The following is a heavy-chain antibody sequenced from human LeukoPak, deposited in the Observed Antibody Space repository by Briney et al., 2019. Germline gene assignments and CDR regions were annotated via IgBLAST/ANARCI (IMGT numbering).Heavy chain of an antibody. Sequence: SVKVSCKASGGTFSSYTITWVRQAPGQGLEWMGGIIPIFGSANYAQKFQGRVTITADESTSTAYMELSSLRSEDTAVYYCATSTMVRDVHFDYWGQGTLVTVSS. D-gene: IGHD3-10*01. CDR2: IIPIFGSA. CDR3: ATSTMVRDVHFDY. V-gene: IGHV1-69*13. J-gene: IGHJ4*02. CDR1: GGTFSSYT.